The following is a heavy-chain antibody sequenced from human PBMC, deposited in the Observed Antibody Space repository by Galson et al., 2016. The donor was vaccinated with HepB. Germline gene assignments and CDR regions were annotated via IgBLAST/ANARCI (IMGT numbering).Heavy chain of an antibody. Sequence: SETLSLTCTVSGGSISNYYWSWIRQPPGKGLEWIGYIYYSGSTNYNPSLKSRVTISVDTSKNQFSLKLSSVTAADTAVYYCARRRNSYDSSGSYYDWFDPWGQGTLVTVSS. D-gene: IGHD3-22*01. V-gene: IGHV4-59*08. CDR2: IYYSGST. J-gene: IGHJ5*02. CDR3: ARRRNSYDSSGSYYDWFDP. CDR1: GGSISNYY.